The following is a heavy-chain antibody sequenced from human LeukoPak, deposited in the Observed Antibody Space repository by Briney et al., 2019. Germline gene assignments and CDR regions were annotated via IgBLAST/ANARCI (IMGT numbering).Heavy chain of an antibody. D-gene: IGHD3-3*01. J-gene: IGHJ3*02. Sequence: SVKVSCKASGGTFSSYAISWVRQAPGQGLEWMGGIIPIFGTANYAQKFQGRVTITADESTSTAYMELSSLRSEDTAVYYCARVRRFLEWLDAFDIWGQGTMVTVSS. CDR3: ARVRRFLEWLDAFDI. CDR2: IIPIFGTA. V-gene: IGHV1-69*13. CDR1: GGTFSSYA.